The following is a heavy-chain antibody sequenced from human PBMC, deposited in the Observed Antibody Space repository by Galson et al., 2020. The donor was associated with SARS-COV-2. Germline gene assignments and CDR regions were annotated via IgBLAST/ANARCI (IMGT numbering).Heavy chain of an antibody. J-gene: IGHJ5*02. Sequence: TGGSLRLSCAASGFTFSRYSVHWVRQAPGKGLEWVAFMSYDGSDKYYADSVKGRFTISRDNSRNTLYLQMNSLRPEDTAVYYCARHGPYYDTTWGWCDPWGQGTLGTVSS. CDR2: MSYDGSDK. CDR3: ARHGPYYDTTWGWCDP. V-gene: IGHV3-30-3*01. D-gene: IGHD3-22*01. CDR1: GFTFSRYS.